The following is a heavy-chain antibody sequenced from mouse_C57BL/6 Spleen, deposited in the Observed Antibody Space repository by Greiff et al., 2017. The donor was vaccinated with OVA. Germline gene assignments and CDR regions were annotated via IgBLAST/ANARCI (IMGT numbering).Heavy chain of an antibody. V-gene: IGHV1-26*01. CDR2: INPNNGGT. D-gene: IGHD2-4*01. Sequence: VQLQQSGPELVKPGASVKISCKASGYTFTDYYMNWVKQSHGKSLEWIGDINPNNGGTSYNQKFKGKATLTVDKSSSTAYMELRSLTSEDSAVYYCARCYDYTGWFAYWGQGTLVTVSA. CDR3: ARCYDYTGWFAY. CDR1: GYTFTDYY. J-gene: IGHJ3*01.